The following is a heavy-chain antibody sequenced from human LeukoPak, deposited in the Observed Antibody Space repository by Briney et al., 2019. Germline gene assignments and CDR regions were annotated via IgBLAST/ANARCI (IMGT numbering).Heavy chain of an antibody. V-gene: IGHV3-33*01. CDR3: ARDRHLYDYVWGSYRELDY. D-gene: IGHD3-16*02. J-gene: IGHJ4*02. CDR2: IWYDGSNK. CDR1: GFTFSSYG. Sequence: SGGSLRLSCAASGFTFSSYGMHWVRQAPGKGLEWVAVIWYDGSNKYYADSVKGRFTISRDSSKNTLYLQMNSLRAEDTAVYYCARDRHLYDYVWGSYRELDYWGQGTLVTVSS.